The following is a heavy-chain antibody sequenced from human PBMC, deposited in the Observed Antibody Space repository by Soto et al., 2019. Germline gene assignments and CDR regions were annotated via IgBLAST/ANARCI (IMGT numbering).Heavy chain of an antibody. D-gene: IGHD3-10*01. Sequence: ASVKVSCKASGYTFTGYYMHWVRQAPGQGLEWMGWINPNSGGTNYAQKFQGWVTMTRDTSISTAYMELSRRRSDDTAVYYCARGGAGSGSLSPPRYWFDPWGQGTLVTVSS. V-gene: IGHV1-2*04. CDR2: INPNSGGT. J-gene: IGHJ5*02. CDR3: ARGGAGSGSLSPPRYWFDP. CDR1: GYTFTGYY.